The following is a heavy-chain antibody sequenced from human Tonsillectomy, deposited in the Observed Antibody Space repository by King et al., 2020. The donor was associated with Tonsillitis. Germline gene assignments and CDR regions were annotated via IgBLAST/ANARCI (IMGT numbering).Heavy chain of an antibody. J-gene: IGHJ4*02. CDR1: GGSISSGSYY. V-gene: IGHV4-61*02. CDR3: ARDQSIFGVANTLFDY. D-gene: IGHD3-3*01. Sequence: VQLQESGPGLVKPSQTLSLTCTVSGGSISSGSYYWSWIRQPAGKGLEWIGRICTSGSTHYNPSPKGRVTMSVDTSKNQFSLKLSSVTAADTAVYYCARDQSIFGVANTLFDYWGQGTLVTVSS. CDR2: ICTSGST.